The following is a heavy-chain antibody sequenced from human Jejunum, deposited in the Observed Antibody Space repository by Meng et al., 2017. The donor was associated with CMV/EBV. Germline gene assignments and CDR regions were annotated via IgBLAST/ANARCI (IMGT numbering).Heavy chain of an antibody. CDR2: IFPLDSDT. CDR3: ARADIRGDAFDI. Sequence: KGSGYRFNTNWIGWVRQMPGRGLEWMGIIFPLDSDTRYSSSFQGQVTISADKSISTAYLQWSSLKASDTAMYYCARADIRGDAFDIWGQGTMVTVSS. D-gene: IGHD2-15*01. J-gene: IGHJ3*02. V-gene: IGHV5-51*01. CDR1: GYRFNTNW.